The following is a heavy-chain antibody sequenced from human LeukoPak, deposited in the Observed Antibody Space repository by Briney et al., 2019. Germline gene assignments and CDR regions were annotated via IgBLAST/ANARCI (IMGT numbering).Heavy chain of an antibody. CDR2: LTGSGGST. CDR1: GFTFSDFY. V-gene: IGHV3-23*01. CDR3: AKDLAPAAY. Sequence: SGGSLRLSCAASGFTFSDFYMSWVRQAPGKGLEWVSALTGSGGSTYYADSVKGRFTISRDNSKKTLFLQMNSLRAEDTAVYYCAKDLAPAAYWGQGTLVTVSS. J-gene: IGHJ4*02. D-gene: IGHD2-2*01.